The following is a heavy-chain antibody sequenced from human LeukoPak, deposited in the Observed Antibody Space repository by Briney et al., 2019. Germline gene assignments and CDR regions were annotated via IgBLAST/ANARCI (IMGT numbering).Heavy chain of an antibody. D-gene: IGHD2-2*01. J-gene: IGHJ4*02. Sequence: ASVKVSCKASGYTFTGYYMHWVRQAPGQGLEWMGWINPNSGGTNYAQKFQGRVTMTRDTSISTAYMELSRLRSDDTAVYYCARDSGTRIVPAALFDYWGQGTLVTVSS. V-gene: IGHV1-2*02. CDR2: INPNSGGT. CDR1: GYTFTGYY. CDR3: ARDSGTRIVPAALFDY.